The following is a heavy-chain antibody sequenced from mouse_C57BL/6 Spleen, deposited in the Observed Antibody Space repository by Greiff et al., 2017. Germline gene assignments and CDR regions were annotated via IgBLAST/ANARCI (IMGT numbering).Heavy chain of an antibody. CDR3: AREDNGSWFAY. D-gene: IGHD2-2*01. CDR2: IYPGSGNT. V-gene: IGHV1-66*01. CDR1: GYSFTSYY. J-gene: IGHJ3*01. Sequence: QVQLQQSGPELVKPGASVKISCKASGYSFTSYYIHWVKQRPGQGLEWIGWIYPGSGNTKYNEKFKGKATLTADTSSSTAYMQLSSLTSEDSAVYYCAREDNGSWFAYWGQGTLVTVSA.